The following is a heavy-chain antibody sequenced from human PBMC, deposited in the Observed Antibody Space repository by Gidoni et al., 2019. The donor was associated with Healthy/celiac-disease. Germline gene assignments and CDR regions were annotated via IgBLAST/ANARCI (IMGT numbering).Heavy chain of an antibody. CDR2: INHSGST. D-gene: IGHD3-16*01. CDR3: ARGRPLWPDAFDI. Sequence: QVQLQQWGAGLLKPSETLSLTCAVYGGSFSGYYWSWIRQPPGKGLEWIGEINHSGSTNYNPSRKSRVTISVDTSKNQFSLKLSSVTAADTAVYYCARGRPLWPDAFDIWGQGTMVTVSS. J-gene: IGHJ3*02. CDR1: GGSFSGYY. V-gene: IGHV4-34*01.